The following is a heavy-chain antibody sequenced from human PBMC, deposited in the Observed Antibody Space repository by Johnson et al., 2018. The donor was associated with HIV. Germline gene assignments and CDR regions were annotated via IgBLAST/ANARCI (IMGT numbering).Heavy chain of an antibody. V-gene: IGHV3-74*03. D-gene: IGHD4/OR15-4a*01. CDR3: VRDDYSFHI. CDR2: INADGSRT. Sequence: EVLLLESGGDLVQPGGSLRLSCVVSGFTFSHYWMEWVRQAPGEGLVWVSRINADGSRTTYADSVKGRFTISRDNAKNTLYLEMNGLRADDTAVYYCVRDDYSFHIWGRGTLVTVSS. CDR1: GFTFSHYW. J-gene: IGHJ3*02.